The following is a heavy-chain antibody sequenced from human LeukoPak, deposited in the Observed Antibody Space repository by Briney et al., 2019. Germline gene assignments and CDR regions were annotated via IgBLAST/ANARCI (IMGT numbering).Heavy chain of an antibody. CDR3: ARGRNIEMTTVSGGSDY. CDR1: GYTFTDCY. J-gene: IGHJ4*02. Sequence: GASVKVSCKASGYTFTDCYMHWVRQAPGQGLEWMGWLNPNSGDTNYAQKFQGRVSMTRDSSISTAYMDLSDLRSDDTAVYSCARGRNIEMTTVSGGSDYWGQGTLVTVSS. D-gene: IGHD5-24*01. CDR2: LNPNSGDT. V-gene: IGHV1-2*02.